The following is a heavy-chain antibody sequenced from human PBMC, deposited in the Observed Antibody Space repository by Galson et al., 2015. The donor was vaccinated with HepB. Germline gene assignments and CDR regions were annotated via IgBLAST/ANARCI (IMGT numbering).Heavy chain of an antibody. D-gene: IGHD6-19*01. V-gene: IGHV3-23*01. CDR1: GFTFTTYS. CDR2: IGPTGGYT. Sequence: SLRLSCAASGFTFTTYSMSWVRQAPGKGLEWVSSIGPTGGYTYYAASVKGPFTVSRDNSKKTLFLQMNRLRAEDTAVYYCARQNKYSSGWSDAFDFWGQGTMVTVSS. CDR3: ARQNKYSSGWSDAFDF. J-gene: IGHJ3*01.